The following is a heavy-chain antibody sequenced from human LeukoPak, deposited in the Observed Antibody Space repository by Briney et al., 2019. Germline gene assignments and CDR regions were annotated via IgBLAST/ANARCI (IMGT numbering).Heavy chain of an antibody. J-gene: IGHJ6*03. Sequence: PGGSLRLSCAASGFTFNNYWMTWVRQAPGMGLEWVANIKQDGSEKYYVDSVKGLFTISRDIAKNSLYLQMNSLRAEDTAVYYCARDRPQQWLVRGQRGYYYMDVWGKGTTVTISS. V-gene: IGHV3-7*01. CDR1: GFTFNNYW. D-gene: IGHD6-19*01. CDR3: ARDRPQQWLVRGQRGYYYMDV. CDR2: IKQDGSEK.